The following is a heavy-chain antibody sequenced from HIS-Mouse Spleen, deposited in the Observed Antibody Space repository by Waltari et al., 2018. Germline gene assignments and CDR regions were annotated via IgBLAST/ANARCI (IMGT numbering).Heavy chain of an antibody. CDR1: GFTVSSNY. CDR3: ARSKWYFDY. J-gene: IGHJ4*02. Sequence: EVQLVGSGGGLVQPGGYLRLSCAASGFTVSSNYRSWVRQAPGKGLEWVSVIYSGGSTYYADSVKGRFTISRDNSKNTLYLQLNSLRAEDTAVYYCARSKWYFDYWGKGTLVTVSS. CDR2: IYSGGST. V-gene: IGHV3-66*01. D-gene: IGHD2-8*01.